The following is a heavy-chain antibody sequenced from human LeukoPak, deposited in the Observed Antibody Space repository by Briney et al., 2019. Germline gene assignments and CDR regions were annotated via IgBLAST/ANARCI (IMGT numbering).Heavy chain of an antibody. J-gene: IGHJ4*02. V-gene: IGHV4-4*09. D-gene: IGHD6-13*01. CDR2: IYTSGST. CDR3: ASSSSSWYSLHYFDY. CDR1: GGSISSYY. Sequence: SETLSLTCTVSGGSISSYYWSWIRRPPGKGLEWIGYIYTSGSTNYNPSLKSRVTISVDTSKNQFSLKLSSVTAADTAVYYCASSSSSWYSLHYFDYWGQGTLVTVSS.